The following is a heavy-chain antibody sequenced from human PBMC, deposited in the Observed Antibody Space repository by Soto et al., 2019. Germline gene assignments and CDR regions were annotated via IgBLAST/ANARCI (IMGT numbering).Heavy chain of an antibody. D-gene: IGHD6-13*01. Sequence: PSETLSLTCTVSGGSINSSSFHWGWIRQPPGKGLEWIGYNYYSGSTYYSPSLKSRITISVDTSKNQFSLKLSSVTAADAAVYYCARRERAAGTDWWFDPWGQGTLVTVS. CDR3: ARRERAAGTDWWFDP. J-gene: IGHJ5*02. V-gene: IGHV4-39*01. CDR1: GGSINSSSFH. CDR2: NYYSGST.